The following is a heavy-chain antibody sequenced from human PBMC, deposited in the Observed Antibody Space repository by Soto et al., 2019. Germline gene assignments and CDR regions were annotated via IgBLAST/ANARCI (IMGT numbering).Heavy chain of an antibody. V-gene: IGHV3-66*01. CDR3: ARDDDYGDYRLAFDI. Sequence: EVQLVESGGGLVQPGGSLRLSCAASGFTVSSNYMSWVRQAPGKGLEWVSVIYSGGSTYYADSVKGRFTISRDNSKNTLYLQMNSLRAEDTAVYYCARDDDYGDYRLAFDIWGQGTMVTVSS. J-gene: IGHJ3*02. CDR2: IYSGGST. CDR1: GFTVSSNY. D-gene: IGHD4-17*01.